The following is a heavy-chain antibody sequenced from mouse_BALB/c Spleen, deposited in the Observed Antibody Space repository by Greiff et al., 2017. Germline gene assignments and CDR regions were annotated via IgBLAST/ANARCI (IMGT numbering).Heavy chain of an antibody. CDR1: GFTFSSFG. J-gene: IGHJ4*01. CDR3: ARGATEGATRGYAMDY. CDR2: ISSGSSTI. V-gene: IGHV5-17*02. D-gene: IGHD1-1*01. Sequence: EVKLQESGGGLVQPGGSRKLSCAASGFTFSSFGMHWVRQTPEKGLEWVAYISSGSSTIYYADTVKGRFTISRDNPKNTLFLQMTSLRSEDTAMYYCARGATEGATRGYAMDYWGQGTSVTVSS.